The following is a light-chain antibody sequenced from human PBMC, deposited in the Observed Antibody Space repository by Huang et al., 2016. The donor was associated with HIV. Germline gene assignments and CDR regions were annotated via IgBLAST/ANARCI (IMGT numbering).Light chain of an antibody. CDR1: QTVSSN. CDR2: AAS. V-gene: IGKV3-15*01. Sequence: EIVMTQSPATLSVSPGERATLSCRSSQTVSSNLAWYQQQPGHAPRLLIYAASTRATDIPARFSGSGSGTEFTLTISSLQSEDFAVYYCQHYRVWPPVYTFGQGTKLEIK. CDR3: QHYRVWPPVYT. J-gene: IGKJ2*01.